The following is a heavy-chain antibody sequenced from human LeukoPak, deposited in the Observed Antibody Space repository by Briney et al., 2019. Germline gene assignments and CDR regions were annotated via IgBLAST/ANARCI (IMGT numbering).Heavy chain of an antibody. CDR1: GGSFSGYY. CDR3: ARHDGDSYFDY. V-gene: IGHV4-34*01. CDR2: INHSGST. J-gene: IGHJ4*02. Sequence: PSETLSLTCAVYGGSFSGYYWSWIRQPPGKGLEWIGEINHSGSTNYNPSLKSRVTISVDTSKNQFSLKLSSVTAADTAVYYCARHDGDSYFDYWGQGTLVTVSS. D-gene: IGHD2-21*02.